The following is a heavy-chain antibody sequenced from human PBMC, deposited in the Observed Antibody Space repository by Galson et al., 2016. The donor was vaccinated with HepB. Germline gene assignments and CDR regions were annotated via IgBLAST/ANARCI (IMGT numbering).Heavy chain of an antibody. CDR2: ISYDGSHK. V-gene: IGHV3-30*04. J-gene: IGHJ4*02. CDR1: GFTFSTYA. CDR3: TKEVGPIFYDY. D-gene: IGHD1-26*01. Sequence: SLRLSCAASGFTFSTYAIHWVRQAPGKGLEWVAVISYDGSHKYYADSVKGRFTISRDNSKNTLYLQMNSLRAEDTAVYLCTKEVGPIFYDYWGQGTLVTVSS.